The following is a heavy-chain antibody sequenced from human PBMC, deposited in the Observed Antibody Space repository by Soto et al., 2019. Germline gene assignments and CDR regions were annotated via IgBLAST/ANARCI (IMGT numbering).Heavy chain of an antibody. D-gene: IGHD2-2*01. CDR2: IFSNDEK. V-gene: IGHV2-26*01. Sequence: SGPTLVNPTETLTLTCTVSGFSLSNARMGVSWIRQPPGKALEWLAHIFSNDEKSYSTSLKSRLAISKDTSKSQVVLTMTNMDPVDTATYYCARILYCSSTSCPLTHYYGMDVWGQGTTVTVSS. CDR3: ARILYCSSTSCPLTHYYGMDV. CDR1: GFSLSNARMG. J-gene: IGHJ6*02.